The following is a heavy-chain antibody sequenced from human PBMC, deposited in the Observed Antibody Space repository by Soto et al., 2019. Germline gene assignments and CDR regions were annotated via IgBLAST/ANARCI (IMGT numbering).Heavy chain of an antibody. J-gene: IGHJ4*02. D-gene: IGHD4-17*01. V-gene: IGHV3-21*04. CDR1: PNYS. Sequence: KSGGSLRLSCTAFPNYSVNWVRQAPGKGLEWVSSISSNGAHPYYGDSVRGRFTISRDNAKNSADLQMNSLRAEDTALYHCAKAFGTTVTTAKEGYFDYSGQGTLVT. CDR2: ISSNGAHP. CDR3: AKAFGTTVTTAKEGYFDY.